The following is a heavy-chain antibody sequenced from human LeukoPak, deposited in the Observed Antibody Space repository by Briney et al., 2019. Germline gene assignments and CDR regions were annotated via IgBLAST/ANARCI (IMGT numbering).Heavy chain of an antibody. D-gene: IGHD3-3*01. CDR2: ISSSSSYI. V-gene: IGHV3-21*01. CDR3: ARDGINFWSGYYCDY. Sequence: PGGSLRLSCAASGFTFSSYSMNWVRQAPGKGLEWVSSISSSSSYIYYADSVKGRFTISRDNAKNSLYLQMNSLRAEDTAVYYCARDGINFWSGYYCDYWGQGTLVTVSS. CDR1: GFTFSSYS. J-gene: IGHJ4*02.